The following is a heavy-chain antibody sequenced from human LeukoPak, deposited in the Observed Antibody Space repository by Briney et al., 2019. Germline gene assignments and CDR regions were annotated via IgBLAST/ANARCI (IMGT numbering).Heavy chain of an antibody. Sequence: GESLKISCKSSGYSFTSYWIGWVRQMPGKGLEWMGTFYPGDTYPGDSNIRYSPAFQGQVTISADKSISTAYLQWSSLKASDTAIYYCARHRPSNSGNYLLYAFDIWGQGTMVTVSS. CDR1: GYSFTSYW. V-gene: IGHV5-51*01. D-gene: IGHD1-26*01. J-gene: IGHJ3*02. CDR2: FYPGDTYPGDSNI. CDR3: ARHRPSNSGNYLLYAFDI.